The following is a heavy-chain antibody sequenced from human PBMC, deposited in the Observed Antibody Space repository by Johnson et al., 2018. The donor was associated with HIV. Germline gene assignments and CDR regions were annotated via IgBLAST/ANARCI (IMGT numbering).Heavy chain of an antibody. CDR2: INWNGGST. Sequence: VQLVESGGGLVQPGRSLRLSCAASGFTFDDYAMHWVRQAPGKGLEWVSGINWNGGSTGYADSVKGRFTTSRDNAKNSLYLQMNSLRAEDTAVYYCARFEGFITTLRVVGDAFDIWGQGTMVTVSS. D-gene: IGHD3-10*01. V-gene: IGHV3-9*01. J-gene: IGHJ3*02. CDR1: GFTFDDYA. CDR3: ARFEGFITTLRVVGDAFDI.